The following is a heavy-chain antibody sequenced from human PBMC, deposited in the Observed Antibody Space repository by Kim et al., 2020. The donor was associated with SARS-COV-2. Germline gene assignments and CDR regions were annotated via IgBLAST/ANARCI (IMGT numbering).Heavy chain of an antibody. D-gene: IGHD6-13*01. CDR3: ARDVAAAGNGGYYYYYGMDV. CDR2: IYYSGST. CDR1: GGSISSSSYY. V-gene: IGHV4-39*07. J-gene: IGHJ6*02. Sequence: SETLSLTCTVSGGSISSSSYYWGWIRQPPGKGLEWIGSIYYSGSTYYNPSLKSRVTISVDTSKNQFSLKLSSVTAADTAVYYCARDVAAAGNGGYYYYYGMDVWGQGTTVTVSS.